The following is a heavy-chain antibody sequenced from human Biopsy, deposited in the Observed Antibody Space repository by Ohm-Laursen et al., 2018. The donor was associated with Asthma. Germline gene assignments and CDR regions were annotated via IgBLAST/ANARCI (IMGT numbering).Heavy chain of an antibody. CDR2: ISYDGSKR. V-gene: IGHV3-30*18. D-gene: IGHD3-10*01. J-gene: IGHJ6*02. Sequence: SLRLSCAASGFTFSTYAMHWVRQAPGKGLEWVALISYDGSKRHSAYSVRGRFTISRDNSKNTLYLQMNSLRAGDAAVYYCAKDVVWFRELGGMDVWGQGTTVTVSS. CDR3: AKDVVWFRELGGMDV. CDR1: GFTFSTYA.